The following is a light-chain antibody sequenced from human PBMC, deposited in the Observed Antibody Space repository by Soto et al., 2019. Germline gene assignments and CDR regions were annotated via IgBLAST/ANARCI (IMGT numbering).Light chain of an antibody. J-gene: IGKJ4*01. Sequence: TQSPSTLSASVGDRATLSCRASRSVGNNLAWYQKKPGQAPGLLIYAASTRATGIPARFSGSGSGTDFTLTISSLEPEDFAVYYCQQHADWPLTFGGGTKVDIK. CDR2: AAS. CDR1: RSVGNN. V-gene: IGKV3-11*01. CDR3: QQHADWPLT.